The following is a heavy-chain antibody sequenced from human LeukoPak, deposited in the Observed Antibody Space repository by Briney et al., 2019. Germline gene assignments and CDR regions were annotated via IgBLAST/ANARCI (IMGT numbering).Heavy chain of an antibody. V-gene: IGHV4-34*01. CDR1: GVSSNRND. J-gene: IGHJ3*02. CDR3: ARGPYSYDSSGAFDI. Sequence: SETLSLTCAVYGVSSNRNDWSWIRQPPGKGLEWIGEINHNEYTNYNPSLKSRVTISVDRSKNQFSLKLSSVTAADTAVYFCARGPYSYDSSGAFDIWGQGTMVTVSS. CDR2: INHNEYT. D-gene: IGHD3-22*01.